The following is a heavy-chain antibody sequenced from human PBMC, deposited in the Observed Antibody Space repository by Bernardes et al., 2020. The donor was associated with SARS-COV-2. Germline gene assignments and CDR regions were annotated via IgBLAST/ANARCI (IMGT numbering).Heavy chain of an antibody. J-gene: IGHJ6*02. V-gene: IGHV4-34*10. Sequence: SETLSLTCAVYGGSLSGYYWNWIRQPPGKGLEWIGEINYSGSINYNPSLKSRITMSVDTPQNQISLELSSVTAADTAVYYCAREGGTSGRGMDVWGQGTTVTVSS. CDR2: INYSGSI. CDR1: GGSLSGYY. D-gene: IGHD3-10*01. CDR3: AREGGTSGRGMDV.